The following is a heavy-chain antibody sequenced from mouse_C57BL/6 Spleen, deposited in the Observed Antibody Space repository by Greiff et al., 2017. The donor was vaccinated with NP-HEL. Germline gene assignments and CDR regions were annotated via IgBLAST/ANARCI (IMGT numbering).Heavy chain of an antibody. CDR1: GYAFSSSW. Sequence: QVQLKESGPELVKPGASVKISCKASGYAFSSSWMNWVKQRPGKGLEWIGRIYPGDGDTNYNGKFKGKATLTADKSSSTAYMQLSSLTSEDSAVYFCARCDGYYGMDYWGQGTSVTVSS. CDR3: ARCDGYYGMDY. J-gene: IGHJ4*01. D-gene: IGHD2-3*01. V-gene: IGHV1-82*01. CDR2: IYPGDGDT.